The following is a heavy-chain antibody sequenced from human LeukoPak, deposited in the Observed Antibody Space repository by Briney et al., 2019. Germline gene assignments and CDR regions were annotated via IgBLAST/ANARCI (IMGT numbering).Heavy chain of an antibody. CDR2: ISYDGSNK. CDR3: ARDPGDVTMVRGVTALKYYFDY. CDR1: GFTFSSYG. D-gene: IGHD3-10*01. V-gene: IGHV3-30*03. Sequence: PGRSLRLSCAASGFTFSSYGMHWVRQAPGKGLEWVAVISYDGSNKYYADSVKGRFTISRDNSKNTLYLQMNSLRAEDTAVYYCARDPGDVTMVRGVTALKYYFDYWGQGTLVTVSS. J-gene: IGHJ4*02.